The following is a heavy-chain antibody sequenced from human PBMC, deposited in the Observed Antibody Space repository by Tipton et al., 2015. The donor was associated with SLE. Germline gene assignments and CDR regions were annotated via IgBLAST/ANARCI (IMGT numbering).Heavy chain of an antibody. CDR2: ISYDGSNK. Sequence: SLRLSCAASGFTFSSYAMHWVRQAPGKGLEWVAVISYDGSNKYYADSVKGRFTISRDNSKNTLYLQMNSLRAEDTAMYYCASAAYCGGARCYSDYRGQGTLVTVSS. CDR3: ASAAYCGGARCYSDY. D-gene: IGHD2-21*01. CDR1: GFTFSSYA. V-gene: IGHV3-30-3*01. J-gene: IGHJ4*02.